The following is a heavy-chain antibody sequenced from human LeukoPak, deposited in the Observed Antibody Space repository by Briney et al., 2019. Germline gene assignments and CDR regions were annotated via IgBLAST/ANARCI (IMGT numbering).Heavy chain of an antibody. Sequence: SETLSLTCTVSGGSISSYYWNWIRQPAGKGLEWIGRIYTSGSTNYNPSLKSRVTMSVDTSKNQFSLKLSSVTAADTAVYYCARDKGYCSSTSCHSYYYYGMDVWGQGTTVTVSS. CDR3: ARDKGYCSSTSCHSYYYYGMDV. CDR2: IYTSGST. D-gene: IGHD2-2*02. CDR1: GGSISSYY. V-gene: IGHV4-4*07. J-gene: IGHJ6*02.